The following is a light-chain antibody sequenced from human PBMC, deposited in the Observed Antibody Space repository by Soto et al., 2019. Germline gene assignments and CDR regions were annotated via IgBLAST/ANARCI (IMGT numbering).Light chain of an antibody. CDR2: DVS. J-gene: IGLJ2*01. CDR3: SSYTRSSTHRVV. V-gene: IGLV2-14*01. Sequence: QSALTQPASVSGSPGQSITISCTGTSSDVGGYNYVSWYQQHPGKAPKLMICDVSNRPSGVSNRFSGSKSGNTASLTISGLQAEDEADYYCSSYTRSSTHRVVFGGGTKVTVL. CDR1: SSDVGGYNY.